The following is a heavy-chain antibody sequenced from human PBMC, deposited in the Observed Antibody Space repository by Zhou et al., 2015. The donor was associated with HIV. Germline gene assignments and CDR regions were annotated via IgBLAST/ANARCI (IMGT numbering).Heavy chain of an antibody. CDR1: GGTFSSYA. CDR2: IIPILGIA. V-gene: IGHV1-69*04. J-gene: IGHJ3*02. D-gene: IGHD6-13*01. CDR3: ARVASRAAAAAGRFDVLDAFDI. Sequence: QVQLVQSGAEVKKPGSSVKVSCKASGGTFSSYAISWVRQAPGQGLEWMGRIIPILGIANYAQKFQGRVTITADKSTSTAYMELSSLRSEDTAVYYCARVASRAAAAAGRFDVLDAFDIWGQGTMVTVSS.